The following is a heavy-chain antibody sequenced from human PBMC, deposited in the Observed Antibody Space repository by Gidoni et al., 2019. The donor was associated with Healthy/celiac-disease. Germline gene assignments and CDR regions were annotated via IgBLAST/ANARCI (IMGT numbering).Heavy chain of an antibody. CDR1: SGSFSGYY. CDR3: ARSFITMVRGVKTNWFDP. J-gene: IGHJ5*02. V-gene: IGHV4-34*01. Sequence: QVQLQQWGAGLLKPSETLSLTCAVYSGSFSGYYWRWIRQPPGKGLEWIGEINHSGSTNYNPSLKSRVTISVDTSKNQFSLKLSSVTAADTAVYYCARSFITMVRGVKTNWFDPWGQGTLVTVSS. CDR2: INHSGST. D-gene: IGHD3-10*01.